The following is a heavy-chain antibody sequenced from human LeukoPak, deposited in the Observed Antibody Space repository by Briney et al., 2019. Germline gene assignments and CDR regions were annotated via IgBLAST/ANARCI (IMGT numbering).Heavy chain of an antibody. V-gene: IGHV3-23*01. CDR3: AKRPRGNYLDPFDY. CDR1: GFTFSRYA. J-gene: IGHJ4*02. CDR2: ISGSGGST. Sequence: GGSLRLSCAASGFTFSRYAMSWVRQAPEKGLEWVSGISGSGGSTYYADSVKGRFTISRDNSKNRLYLQMNSLRAEDTAVYYCAKRPRGNYLDPFDYWGQGTLVTVSS. D-gene: IGHD3-10*01.